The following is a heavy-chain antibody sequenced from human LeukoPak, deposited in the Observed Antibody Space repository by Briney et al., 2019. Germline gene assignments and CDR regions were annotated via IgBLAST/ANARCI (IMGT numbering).Heavy chain of an antibody. D-gene: IGHD2-2*01. CDR2: INDSGST. V-gene: IGHV4-34*01. CDR1: GVAFSNYF. CDR3: ARRQYCSTTTCYSARKYFDF. J-gene: IGHJ4*02. Sequence: PSETLSLTCAVSGVAFSNYFWTWIRQPPGKGLEWIAEINDSGSTHSNSSLRSRVAISVDTSKNQFSLRMTSVTAADTAVSSCARRQYCSTTTCYSARKYFDFWGQGTLVTVSS.